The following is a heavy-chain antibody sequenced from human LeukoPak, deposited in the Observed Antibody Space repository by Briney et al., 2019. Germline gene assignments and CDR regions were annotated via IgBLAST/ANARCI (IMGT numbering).Heavy chain of an antibody. V-gene: IGHV3-23*01. CDR2: ISGSGGST. CDR3: AKASPYDYVWGSYRTRLPLDY. D-gene: IGHD3-16*02. Sequence: PGGSLRLSCAASGFTFSSYAMSWVRQAPGKGLEWVSAISGSGGSTYYADSVKGRFTISRDNSKNTLYLQMNSLRAEDTAVYYCAKASPYDYVWGSYRTRLPLDYWGQGTLVTVSS. CDR1: GFTFSSYA. J-gene: IGHJ4*02.